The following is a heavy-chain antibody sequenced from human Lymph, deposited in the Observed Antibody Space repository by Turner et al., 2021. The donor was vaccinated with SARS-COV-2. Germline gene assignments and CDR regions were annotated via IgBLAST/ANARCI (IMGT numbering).Heavy chain of an antibody. V-gene: IGHV1-24*01. CDR2: FDPEDGET. CDR1: GYTLTELS. CDR3: ATLKSNWKILTGRYYFDF. D-gene: IGHD1-1*01. J-gene: IGHJ4*02. Sequence: QVQLVQSGAEVQKPGASVKDSCKVSGYTLTELSIQWGRQAPGKGLEWMGGFDPEDGETIYAQKFQGRVTMTEDTSTDTAYMELSSLRSENTAVYYCATLKSNWKILTGRYYFDFWGQGTLVTVSS.